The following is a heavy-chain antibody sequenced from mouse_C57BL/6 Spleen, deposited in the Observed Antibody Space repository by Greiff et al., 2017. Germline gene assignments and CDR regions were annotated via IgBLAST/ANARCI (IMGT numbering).Heavy chain of an antibody. CDR3: ERNITSRYSDV. CDR1: GYTFTSYW. CDR2: INPSSGYT. V-gene: IGHV1-7*01. D-gene: IGHD1-1*01. Sequence: QVQLQQSGAELAKPGASVKLSCKASGYTFTSYWMHWVKQRPGQGLEWIGYINPSSGYTKYNQKFKDKATLTADKSSSTAYMQLSSLTYEDSAVYYCERNITSRYSDVGGPGTTVTVSS. J-gene: IGHJ1*01.